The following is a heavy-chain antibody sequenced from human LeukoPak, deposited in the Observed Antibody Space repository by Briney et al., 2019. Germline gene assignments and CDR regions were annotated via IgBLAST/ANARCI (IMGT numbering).Heavy chain of an antibody. J-gene: IGHJ5*02. CDR1: GFTFSSYA. Sequence: PGGSLRLSCAASGFTFSSYAMSWVRQAPGKGLEWVSAISGSGGSTYYADSVKGRFTISRDNSKNTLYLQMNSLRAEDTAVYYCAKGEQWLVHRKGVWFDPWGQGTLVTVSS. CDR3: AKGEQWLVHRKGVWFDP. CDR2: ISGSGGST. V-gene: IGHV3-23*01. D-gene: IGHD6-19*01.